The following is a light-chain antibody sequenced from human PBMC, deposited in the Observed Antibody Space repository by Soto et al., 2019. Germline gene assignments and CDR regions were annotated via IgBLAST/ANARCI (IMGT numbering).Light chain of an antibody. V-gene: IGKV3-20*01. CDR3: QQYVRSPWT. CDR2: DVS. CDR1: QSVSSNY. Sequence: EIVLTQSPGTLSLSPGERASLSCRASQSVSSNYLAWYQQKSGQAPSLLIYDVSRRATGIPERFSGSGSGTDFTLIISRLEPEDFAVYYCQQYVRSPWTFGQGTKVDIK. J-gene: IGKJ1*01.